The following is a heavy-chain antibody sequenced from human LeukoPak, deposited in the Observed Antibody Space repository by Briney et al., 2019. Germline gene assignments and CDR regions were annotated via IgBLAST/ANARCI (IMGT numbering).Heavy chain of an antibody. D-gene: IGHD6-19*01. Sequence: ASVKVSCKASGCTFTSYDINWVRQATGQGLEWMGWMNPNSGNTGYAQKFQGRVTMTRNTSISTAYMELSSLRSEDTAVYYCARAGSGWYGGDFDYWGQGTLVTVSS. V-gene: IGHV1-8*01. CDR2: MNPNSGNT. CDR3: ARAGSGWYGGDFDY. CDR1: GCTFTSYD. J-gene: IGHJ4*02.